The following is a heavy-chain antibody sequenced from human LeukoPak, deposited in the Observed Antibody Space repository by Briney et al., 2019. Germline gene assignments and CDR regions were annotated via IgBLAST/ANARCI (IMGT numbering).Heavy chain of an antibody. CDR1: GFTFSSYS. J-gene: IGHJ4*02. V-gene: IGHV3-21*01. Sequence: PGGSLRLSCAASGFTFSSYSINWVRQAPGKGLEWVSSISGSSDYIYYAASVKGRFTISRDNAKNSLYLQMNSLRAEDTAVYYCARDDYGGNDYFDYWDQGTLVTVSS. CDR3: ARDDYGGNDYFDY. D-gene: IGHD4-23*01. CDR2: ISGSSDYI.